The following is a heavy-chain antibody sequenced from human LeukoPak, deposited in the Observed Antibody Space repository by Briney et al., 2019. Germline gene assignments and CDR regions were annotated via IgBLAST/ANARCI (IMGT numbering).Heavy chain of an antibody. V-gene: IGHV4-59*02. CDR2: IYYSGNT. CDR1: GGSVSSYY. D-gene: IGHD4-23*01. J-gene: IGHJ3*02. Sequence: SETLSLTCTVSGGSVSSYYWRWIRQSPGKGLEWIGYIYYSGNTKYNPSLKSRLTLSLDRFKNQFSLNLNSVTAADTAVYYCARGEDYGGNHNAFDIWGQGTMVTVSS. CDR3: ARGEDYGGNHNAFDI.